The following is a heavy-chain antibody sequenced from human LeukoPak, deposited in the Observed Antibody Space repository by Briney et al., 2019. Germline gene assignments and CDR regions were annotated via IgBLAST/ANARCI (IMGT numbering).Heavy chain of an antibody. J-gene: IGHJ4*02. CDR2: IKQDGSEK. CDR3: ARADLYYDFWSGYYFDY. CDR1: GFTFSSYW. V-gene: IGHV3-7*01. D-gene: IGHD3-3*01. Sequence: GGSLRLSCAASGFTFSSYWMSWVRQAPGKGLEWVANIKQDGSEKYYVDSVKGRFTISRDNAKNSLYLQMNSLRAEDTAVYYCARADLYYDFWSGYYFDYWGQGTLVTVSS.